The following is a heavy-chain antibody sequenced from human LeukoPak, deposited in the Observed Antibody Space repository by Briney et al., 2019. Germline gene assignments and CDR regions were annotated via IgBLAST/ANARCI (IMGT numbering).Heavy chain of an antibody. J-gene: IGHJ4*02. CDR2: INPIFGTA. Sequence: SVKVSCKASGGTFTTYAVIWVRQAPGQGLEWVGGINPIFGTANDAQKFQGRVTITADKSTSTAYMELSSLRSEDTAVYYCARNSGSNLDYWGQGTLVTVSS. D-gene: IGHD1-26*01. V-gene: IGHV1-69*06. CDR1: GGTFTTYA. CDR3: ARNSGSNLDY.